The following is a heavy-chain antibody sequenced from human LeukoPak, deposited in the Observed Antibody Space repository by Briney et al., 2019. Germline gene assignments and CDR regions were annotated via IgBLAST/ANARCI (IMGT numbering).Heavy chain of an antibody. CDR2: VNPSGGST. J-gene: IGHJ4*02. CDR1: GYTFTSYY. V-gene: IGHV1-46*01. Sequence: ASVKVSCNASGYTFTSYYMHWVRQAPGQGLEWMGIVNPSGGSTSYAQKFQGRVTMTRDTSTSTVYMELSSLRSEDTAVYYCARSDYCSSTSCYLHYWGQGTLVTVSS. D-gene: IGHD2-2*01. CDR3: ARSDYCSSTSCYLHY.